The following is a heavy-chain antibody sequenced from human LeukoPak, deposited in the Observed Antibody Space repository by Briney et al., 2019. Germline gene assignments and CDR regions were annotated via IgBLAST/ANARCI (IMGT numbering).Heavy chain of an antibody. Sequence: SETLSLTCTVSGGSISSSNYYWGWIRQPPGKGLEWIGTIHYSGNTYYNPSLKSRVAISVDTSKNQFSLRLSSVTAADTAVYYCARGWDSSSWMLDYWGQGTLVTVSS. V-gene: IGHV4-39*01. CDR3: ARGWDSSSWMLDY. J-gene: IGHJ4*02. CDR1: GGSISSSNYY. CDR2: IHYSGNT. D-gene: IGHD6-13*01.